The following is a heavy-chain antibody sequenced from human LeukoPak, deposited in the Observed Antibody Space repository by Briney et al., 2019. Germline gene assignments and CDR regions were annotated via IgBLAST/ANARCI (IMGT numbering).Heavy chain of an antibody. V-gene: IGHV3-23*01. D-gene: IGHD3-3*01. J-gene: IGHJ4*02. Sequence: GGSLRLSCAASGFTFSSYAMSWVRQAPGKGLEWVSAISGSGGSTYYADSVKGRFTISRDNSKNTLYLQMNSLRAEDTAVYYCAKAPYDFWSGYSYYFDYWGQGTLVTVSS. CDR3: AKAPYDFWSGYSYYFDY. CDR1: GFTFSSYA. CDR2: ISGSGGST.